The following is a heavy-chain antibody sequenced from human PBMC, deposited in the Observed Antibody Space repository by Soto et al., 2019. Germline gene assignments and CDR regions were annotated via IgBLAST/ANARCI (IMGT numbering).Heavy chain of an antibody. J-gene: IGHJ6*02. V-gene: IGHV3-15*07. CDR3: AVDPGRREDRMSGFYGVDV. CDR1: GFTFTNAW. D-gene: IGHD3-10*01. CDR2: IKSKIDGGTT. Sequence: PGGSLRLSCAASGFTFTNAWMTWVRQAPGKGLEWVGRIKSKIDGGTTDYAASVKGRFTISRDDSKNTLYLQMNSLKTEDTAVYYCAVDPGRREDRMSGFYGVDVWGQGTMVTVSS.